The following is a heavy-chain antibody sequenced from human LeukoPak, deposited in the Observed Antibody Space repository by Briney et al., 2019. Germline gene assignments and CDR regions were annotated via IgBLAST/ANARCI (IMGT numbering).Heavy chain of an antibody. CDR3: ARVGLVYYFDY. V-gene: IGHV3-53*01. CDR1: GFTVSSNY. Sequence: PGGSLRLSCAASGFTVSSNYMSWVRQAPGKGLEWVSIIYSGGSTYYADSVKGRFTISRDNSKNTLYLQMNSLRAEDTAVYYCARVGLVYYFDYWGQGALVTVSS. CDR2: IYSGGST. J-gene: IGHJ4*02. D-gene: IGHD3/OR15-3a*01.